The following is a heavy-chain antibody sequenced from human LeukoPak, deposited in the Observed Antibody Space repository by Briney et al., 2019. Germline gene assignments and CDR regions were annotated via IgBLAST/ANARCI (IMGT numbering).Heavy chain of an antibody. CDR2: INPSGGAT. Sequence: ASVKVSCKASGYTFTSYYIHWVRHAPGQGLEWMGIINPSGGATSYAQKFQGRVTMTRDTSTSTVYMDLSSLTSQDTAVYCCARDETIDYGANLIFDYWGQGTLVTVSS. J-gene: IGHJ4*02. CDR3: ARDETIDYGANLIFDY. CDR1: GYTFTSYY. D-gene: IGHD4-23*01. V-gene: IGHV1-46*01.